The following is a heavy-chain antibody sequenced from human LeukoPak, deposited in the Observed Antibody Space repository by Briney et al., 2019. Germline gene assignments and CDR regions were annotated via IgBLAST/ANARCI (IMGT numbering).Heavy chain of an antibody. CDR2: ISGIGAST. J-gene: IGHJ4*02. Sequence: GGSLRLSCAASRFTFSNYAMRGVRQAPEKGVEWVSCISGIGASTFYADSVKRRFTVSRDHSKTTLSLPMNSLRPEDTAIYYCAKVVGHTFGSLDSWVQGILVTVSS. V-gene: IGHV3-23*01. CDR1: RFTFSNYA. CDR3: AKVVGHTFGSLDS. D-gene: IGHD5-18*01.